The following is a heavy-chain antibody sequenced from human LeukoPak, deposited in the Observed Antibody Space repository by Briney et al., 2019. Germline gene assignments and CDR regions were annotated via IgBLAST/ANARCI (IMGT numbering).Heavy chain of an antibody. CDR2: IRSKANSYAT. J-gene: IGHJ4*02. D-gene: IGHD2-2*01. Sequence: GGSLRFSCAASGFTFSGSAMHWVRQASGKGLEWVGRIRSKANSYATAYAASVKGRFTISRDDSKNTAYLQMNSLKTEDTAVYYCWTPNGYHDYWGQGTLVTVSS. V-gene: IGHV3-73*01. CDR3: WTPNGYHDY. CDR1: GFTFSGSA.